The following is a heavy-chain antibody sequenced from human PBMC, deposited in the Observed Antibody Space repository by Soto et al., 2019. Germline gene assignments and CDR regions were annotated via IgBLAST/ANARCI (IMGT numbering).Heavy chain of an antibody. CDR1: GGSVSSGSYY. J-gene: IGHJ4*02. CDR2: FYYSGST. Sequence: PSETLSLTCTVSGGSVSSGSYYWSWIRQPPGKGLEWIGYFYYSGSTNYNPSLKSRVTISVYTSKNQFSLKLSSVTAADTAVYYGAGNSGSYYGFDYWGQGTLVTVSS. D-gene: IGHD1-26*01. V-gene: IGHV4-61*01. CDR3: AGNSGSYYGFDY.